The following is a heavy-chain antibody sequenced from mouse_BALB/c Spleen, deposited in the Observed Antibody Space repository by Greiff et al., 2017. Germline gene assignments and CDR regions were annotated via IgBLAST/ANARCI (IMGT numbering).Heavy chain of an antibody. CDR2: ISSGSSTI. J-gene: IGHJ1*01. V-gene: IGHV5-17*02. CDR1: GFTFSSFG. CDR3: ARSYGSSYWYFDV. D-gene: IGHD1-1*01. Sequence: EVKLMESGGGLVQPGGSRKLSCAASGFTFSSFGMHWVRQAPEKGLEWVAYISSGSSTIYYADTVKGRFTISRDNPKNTLFLQMTSLRSEDTAMYYCARSYGSSYWYFDVWGAGTTVTVSS.